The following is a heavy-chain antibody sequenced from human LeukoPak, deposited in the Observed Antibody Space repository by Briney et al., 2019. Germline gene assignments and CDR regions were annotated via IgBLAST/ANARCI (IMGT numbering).Heavy chain of an antibody. CDR1: GFTFSSYA. V-gene: IGHV3-23*01. Sequence: GGSLRLSCAASGFTFSSYAMSWVRQAPGKGLEWVSAISGSGGSTYYADSVKGRFTISRDNSKNTLYLQMNSLRAEDTAVYYCAKDRRNARWFGDVNWFDPWGQGTLVTVSS. CDR3: AKDRRNARWFGDVNWFDP. CDR2: ISGSGGST. D-gene: IGHD3-10*01. J-gene: IGHJ5*02.